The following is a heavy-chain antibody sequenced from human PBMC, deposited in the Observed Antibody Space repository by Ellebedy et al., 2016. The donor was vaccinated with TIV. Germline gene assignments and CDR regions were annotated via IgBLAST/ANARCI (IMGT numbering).Heavy chain of an antibody. J-gene: IGHJ4*02. CDR3: ARSTTLQYVLLWFGELLPDY. V-gene: IGHV3-21*01. Sequence: GESLKISXAASGFTFSSYSMNWVRQAPGKGLEWVSSISSSSSYIYYADSVKGRFTISRDNAKNSLYLQMNSLRAEDTAVYYCARSTTLQYVLLWFGELLPDYWGQGTLVTVSS. CDR1: GFTFSSYS. CDR2: ISSSSSYI. D-gene: IGHD3-10*01.